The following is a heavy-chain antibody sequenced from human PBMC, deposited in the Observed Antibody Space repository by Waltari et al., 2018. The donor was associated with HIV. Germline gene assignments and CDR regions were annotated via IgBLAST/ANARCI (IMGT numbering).Heavy chain of an antibody. V-gene: IGHV4-4*02. Sequence: QVQLQESGPGLVKPSGTLSLTCAVSGGSISSSNWWSWVRQPPGKGLEWIGEIYHSGSTNYNPSLKSRVTISVDKSKNQFSLKLSSVTAADTAVYYCARDGRREYSSSSRVYGMDVWGQGTTVTVSS. CDR2: IYHSGST. D-gene: IGHD6-6*01. CDR3: ARDGRREYSSSSRVYGMDV. CDR1: GGSISSSNW. J-gene: IGHJ6*02.